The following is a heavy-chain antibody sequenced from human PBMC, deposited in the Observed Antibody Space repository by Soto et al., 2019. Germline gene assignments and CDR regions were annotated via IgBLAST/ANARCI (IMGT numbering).Heavy chain of an antibody. D-gene: IGHD3-9*01. CDR2: ISYDGSNE. Sequence: PGGSLRLSCAASGFTFSSYGMHWVRQAPGKGLEWVAVISYDGSNEYYADSVKGRFTISRDNSKNTLYLQVNSLRAEDTAVYYCAKDQAYFDWLLIFDYWGQGTPVTVSS. CDR1: GFTFSSYG. J-gene: IGHJ4*02. CDR3: AKDQAYFDWLLIFDY. V-gene: IGHV3-30*18.